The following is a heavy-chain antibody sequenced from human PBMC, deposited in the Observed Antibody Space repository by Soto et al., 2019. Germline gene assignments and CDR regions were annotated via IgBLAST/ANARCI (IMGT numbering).Heavy chain of an antibody. V-gene: IGHV1-18*01. J-gene: IGHJ5*02. CDR2: ISAYNGNA. Sequence: QVQLVQSGAEVKKPGASVKVSCKASGYTFTSYGISWVRQAPGQGLEWMGWISAYNGNANYAQKLQGRVTMTTDTSTSTAYMELRSLRSDDTAVYYCARAYSSSWDYSSANWFDPWGQGTLVTVSS. D-gene: IGHD6-13*01. CDR1: GYTFTSYG. CDR3: ARAYSSSWDYSSANWFDP.